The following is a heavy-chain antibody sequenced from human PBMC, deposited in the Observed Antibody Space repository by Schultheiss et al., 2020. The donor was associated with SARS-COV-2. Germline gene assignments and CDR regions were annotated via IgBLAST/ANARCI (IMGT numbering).Heavy chain of an antibody. V-gene: IGHV4-31*01. Sequence: SETLSLTCTVSGGSISSGGYYWSWIRQHPGKGLEWIGYIYYSGSTYYNPSLKSLVTISVDTSKNQFSLKLSSVTAADTAVYYCARVRAVAGTGWYFDLWGRGTLVTVSS. CDR3: ARVRAVAGTGWYFDL. D-gene: IGHD6-19*01. CDR1: GGSISSGGYY. J-gene: IGHJ2*01. CDR2: IYYSGST.